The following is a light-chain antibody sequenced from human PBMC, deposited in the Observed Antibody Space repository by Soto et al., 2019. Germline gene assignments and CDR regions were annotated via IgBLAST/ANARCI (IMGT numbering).Light chain of an antibody. CDR2: EVS. Sequence: QSVLTQPASVSGSPGQSITISCTGTSSDVGGYNYVSWYQQHPGKAPKLMIYEVSNRPSGDSNRFSGSKSGNTASLTISGLQAEDEADYYCSSYTSITSTLVFGGGTKLTVL. CDR1: SSDVGGYNY. J-gene: IGLJ2*01. V-gene: IGLV2-14*01. CDR3: SSYTSITSTLV.